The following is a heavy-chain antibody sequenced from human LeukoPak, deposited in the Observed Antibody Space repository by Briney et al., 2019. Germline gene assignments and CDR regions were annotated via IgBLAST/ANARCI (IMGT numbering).Heavy chain of an antibody. D-gene: IGHD2-2*01. CDR2: IKQDGSEK. Sequence: GGSLRLSCAASGFTFSSYWMSWVRQAPGKGLEWVANIKQDGSEKYYVDSVKGRFTISRDNAKNSLYLQMNSLRAEDTAVYYCARVQYQLLTGQRFDPWGQGTLVTVSS. V-gene: IGHV3-7*01. CDR3: ARVQYQLLTGQRFDP. CDR1: GFTFSSYW. J-gene: IGHJ5*02.